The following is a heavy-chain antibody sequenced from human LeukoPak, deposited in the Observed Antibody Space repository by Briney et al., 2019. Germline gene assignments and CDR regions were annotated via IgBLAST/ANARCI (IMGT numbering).Heavy chain of an antibody. J-gene: IGHJ4*02. CDR1: GYTFTNYH. CDR2: INPNSGGT. CDR3: ARGSGWSPYSFDY. D-gene: IGHD6-19*01. Sequence: ASVKVSCKASGYTFTNYHMHWVRQAPGQGLEWMGWINPNSGGTNYAQKFQGRVTMTRDTSISTAYMELSRLRSDDTAVYYCARGSGWSPYSFDYWGQGTLVTVSS. V-gene: IGHV1-2*02.